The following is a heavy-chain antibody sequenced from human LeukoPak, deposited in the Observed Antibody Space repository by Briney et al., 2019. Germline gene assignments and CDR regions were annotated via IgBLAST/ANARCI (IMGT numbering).Heavy chain of an antibody. V-gene: IGHV3-11*01. Sequence: GGSLRLSCAASGFTFSDYYMSWIRQAPGKGLEWVSYISSSGSTIYYADSVKGRFTISRDNAKNSLYLQMSSLRAEDTAVYYCARDDSSGYYYRILGYWGQGTLVTVSS. CDR3: ARDDSSGYYYRILGY. CDR1: GFTFSDYY. CDR2: ISSSGSTI. J-gene: IGHJ4*02. D-gene: IGHD3-22*01.